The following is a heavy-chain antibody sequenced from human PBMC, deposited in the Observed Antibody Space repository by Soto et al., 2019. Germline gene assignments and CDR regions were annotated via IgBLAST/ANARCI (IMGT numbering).Heavy chain of an antibody. CDR2: IYYSGST. CDR3: ARDSSSSRMVRGLGYWFDP. Sequence: KASETLSLTCTVSGGSVSSGSYYWSWIRQPPGKGLEWIGYIYYSGSTNYNPSLKSRVTISVDTSKNQFSLKLSSVTAADTAVYYCARDSSSSRMVRGLGYWFDPWGQGTLVTVSS. D-gene: IGHD3-10*01. V-gene: IGHV4-61*01. CDR1: GGSVSSGSYY. J-gene: IGHJ5*02.